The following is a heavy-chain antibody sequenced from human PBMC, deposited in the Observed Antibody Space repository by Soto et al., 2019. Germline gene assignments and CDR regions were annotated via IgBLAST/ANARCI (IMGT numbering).Heavy chain of an antibody. CDR3: ARSYDFWSGYYPKAYYYCYMDV. CDR1: GYTFTSYG. J-gene: IGHJ6*03. V-gene: IGHV1-18*01. Sequence: ASVKVSCKASGYTFTSYGISWARQASGQGLEWMGWISAYNGNPNYAQKLQGRVTMTKDTSTSTAYMELRTLRSDDTAVYYCARSYDFWSGYYPKAYYYCYMDVWGKGTTGTGSS. CDR2: ISAYNGNP. D-gene: IGHD3-3*01.